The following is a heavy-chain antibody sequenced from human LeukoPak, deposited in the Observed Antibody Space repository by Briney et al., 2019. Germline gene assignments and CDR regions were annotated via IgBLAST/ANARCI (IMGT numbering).Heavy chain of an antibody. CDR2: ITGSGGST. CDR3: AKLRGVDWYVDY. CDR1: GFTFSSYA. J-gene: IGHJ4*02. V-gene: IGHV3-23*01. Sequence: GGSLRLCCAASGFTFSSYAMSWVRQAPGKGLDWVSAITGSGGSTYYADSVKGWFTISRDNSKNTLYLQMNSLRAEDTALYYCAKLRGVDWYVDYWGQGTLVSVSS. D-gene: IGHD3-9*01.